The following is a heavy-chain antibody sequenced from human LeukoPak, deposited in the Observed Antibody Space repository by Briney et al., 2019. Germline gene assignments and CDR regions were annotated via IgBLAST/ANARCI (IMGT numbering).Heavy chain of an antibody. CDR2: INWNGGST. J-gene: IGHJ4*02. V-gene: IGHV3-20*01. Sequence: GGSLRLSCAASGFTFDDYGMSWVRQAPGKGLEWVSGINWNGGSTGYADSVKGRFTISRDNAKNSLYLQMNSLRAGDTALYHCARGLYSGYDPLDYWGQGTLVTVSS. CDR1: GFTFDDYG. D-gene: IGHD5-12*01. CDR3: ARGLYSGYDPLDY.